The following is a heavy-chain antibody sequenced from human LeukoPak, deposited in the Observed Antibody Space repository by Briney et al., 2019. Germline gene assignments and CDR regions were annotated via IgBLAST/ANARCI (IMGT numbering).Heavy chain of an antibody. Sequence: TSETLSLTCTVSGGSIRSGSYYWNWIRQPAGKGLEWIGRMYTSGSTNYNPSLKSRVTISVDTSKNQFSLKLNSVTAADTAVYYCARTASGYYLFDYWGQGTLVTVSS. J-gene: IGHJ4*02. CDR3: ARTASGYYLFDY. D-gene: IGHD3-22*01. CDR2: MYTSGST. CDR1: GGSIRSGSYY. V-gene: IGHV4-61*02.